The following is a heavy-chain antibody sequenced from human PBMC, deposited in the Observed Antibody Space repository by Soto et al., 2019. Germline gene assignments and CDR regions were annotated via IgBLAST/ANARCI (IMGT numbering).Heavy chain of an antibody. CDR1: GFSVSTIH. V-gene: IGHV3-53*01. D-gene: IGHD3-10*01. Sequence: EVQLMESGGGLMQPWGSLRLSFAAAGFSVSTIHISWVRQAPGKGLEWVSVIYSGGATHYEVSVKGRLIISRDKSKNTVDLQMNSLRAEDTAVYYCAKVGPYASGSYMFRYNWFCPWGPGTLVTVSS. J-gene: IGHJ5*02. CDR3: AKVGPYASGSYMFRYNWFCP. CDR2: IYSGGAT.